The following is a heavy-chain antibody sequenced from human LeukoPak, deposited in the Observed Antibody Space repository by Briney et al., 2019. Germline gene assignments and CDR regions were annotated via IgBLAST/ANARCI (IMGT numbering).Heavy chain of an antibody. CDR1: GCTFSSYA. CDR2: IIPILGIA. V-gene: IGHV1-69*04. D-gene: IGHD6-19*01. CDR3: AREVAVADEYYFDY. Sequence: SVKVSCKASGCTFSSYAISWVRQAPGQGLEWVGRIIPILGIANYAQKFQGRVTITADKSTSTAYMELSSLRSEDTAVYYCAREVAVADEYYFDYWGQGTLVTVSS. J-gene: IGHJ4*02.